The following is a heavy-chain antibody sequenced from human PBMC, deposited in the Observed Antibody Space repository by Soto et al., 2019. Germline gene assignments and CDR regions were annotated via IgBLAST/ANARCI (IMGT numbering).Heavy chain of an antibody. V-gene: IGHV4-59*08. J-gene: IGHJ3*02. CDR2: IYYSGST. CDR3: ARRYSSAFDI. D-gene: IGHD6-13*01. CDR1: GGSISSYY. Sequence: SETLSLTCTVSGGSISSYYWSWIRQPPGKGLEWIGYIYYSGSTNYNPSLKSRVAISVDTSKNQFSLKLSSVTAADTAVYYCARRYSSAFDIWGQGTMVTVSS.